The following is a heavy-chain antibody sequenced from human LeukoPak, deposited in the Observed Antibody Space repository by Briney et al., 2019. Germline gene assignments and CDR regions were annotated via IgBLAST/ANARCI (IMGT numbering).Heavy chain of an antibody. CDR2: IYYSGST. V-gene: IGHV4-59*01. J-gene: IGHJ4*02. CDR3: ARRGSGTYSPFDY. CDR1: GGSISSYY. D-gene: IGHD1-26*01. Sequence: SETLSLTCTVSGGSISSYYWSWIRQPPGKGLDWVGNIYYSGSTNYNPSLKSRVSISVDTSKNQFSLILSSVTAADTAVYYCARRGSGTYSPFDYWGQGTLVTVSS.